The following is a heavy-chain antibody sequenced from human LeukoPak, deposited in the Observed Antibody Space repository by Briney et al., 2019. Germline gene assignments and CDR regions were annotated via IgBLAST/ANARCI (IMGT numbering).Heavy chain of an antibody. CDR1: GGSFSGYY. Sequence: SETLSLTCAVYGGSFSGYYWSWIRQPPGKGLEGIGEINHSGSTNYNPSLKSRVTISVDTSKNQFSLKLSSVTAADTAVYYCARDMGARSNFDYWGQGTLVTVSS. CDR3: ARDMGARSNFDY. V-gene: IGHV4-34*01. J-gene: IGHJ4*02. CDR2: INHSGST. D-gene: IGHD2-8*01.